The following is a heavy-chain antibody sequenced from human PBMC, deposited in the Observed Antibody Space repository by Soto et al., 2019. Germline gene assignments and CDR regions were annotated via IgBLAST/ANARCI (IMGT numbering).Heavy chain of an antibody. CDR3: ARDSAVGATAPIGY. D-gene: IGHD1-26*01. CDR2: IHQSGNT. V-gene: IGHV4-4*02. J-gene: IGHJ4*02. CDR1: GGFIIRDNW. Sequence: QVQLQESGPGLVKPSGTLSLTCAVSGGFIIRDNWWNWVRQPPGKGLEWIGKIHQSGNTNYNPSLKSRVIMSVDKSKNQFSLKLSSVTAADTAVYFCARDSAVGATAPIGYWGQGTLVTVSS.